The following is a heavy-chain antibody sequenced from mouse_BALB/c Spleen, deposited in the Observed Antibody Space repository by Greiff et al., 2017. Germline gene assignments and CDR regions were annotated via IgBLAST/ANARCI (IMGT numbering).Heavy chain of an antibody. J-gene: IGHJ1*01. D-gene: IGHD2-4*01. CDR2: IDPENGDT. CDR1: GFNIQDYY. Sequence: EVNVVESGAELVRSGASVKLSCTASGFNIQDYYMHWVKQRPEQGLEWIGWIDPENGDTEYAPKFQGKATMTADTSSNTAYLQLSSLTSEDTAVYYYKGAGLSWYFDVWGAGTTVTVSS. CDR3: KGAGLSWYFDV. V-gene: IGHV14-4*02.